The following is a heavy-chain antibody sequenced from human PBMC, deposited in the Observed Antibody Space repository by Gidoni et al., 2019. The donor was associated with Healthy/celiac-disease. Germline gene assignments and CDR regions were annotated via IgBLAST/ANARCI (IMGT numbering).Heavy chain of an antibody. Sequence: QVQLVQSGAEVKKPGASVKVSCKASGYTFTSYGISWVRQAPGQGLEWMGWISAYNGNTNYAQKLQGRVTMTTDTSTSTAYMELRSLRSDDTAVYYCARVMFGCSSTSCYNPYFDYWGQGTLVTVSS. V-gene: IGHV1-18*01. CDR3: ARVMFGCSSTSCYNPYFDY. CDR2: ISAYNGNT. J-gene: IGHJ4*02. CDR1: GYTFTSYG. D-gene: IGHD2-2*02.